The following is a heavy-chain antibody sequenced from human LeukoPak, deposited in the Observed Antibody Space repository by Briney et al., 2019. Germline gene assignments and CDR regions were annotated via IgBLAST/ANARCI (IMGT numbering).Heavy chain of an antibody. CDR1: GYTFTGYY. J-gene: IGHJ4*02. D-gene: IGHD6-13*01. CDR3: ARVYTPIAYSSSQNLYYFDY. V-gene: IGHV1-2*04. CDR2: INPNSGGT. Sequence: ASVKVSCKASGYTFTGYYMHWVRQAPGQGLEWMGWINPNSGGTNYAQKFQGWVTMTRDTSISTAYMELSRLRSDDTAVYYCARVYTPIAYSSSQNLYYFDYWGQGTLVTVSS.